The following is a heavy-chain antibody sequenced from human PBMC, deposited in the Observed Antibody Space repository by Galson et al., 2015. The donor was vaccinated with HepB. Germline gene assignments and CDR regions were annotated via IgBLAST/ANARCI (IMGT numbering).Heavy chain of an antibody. J-gene: IGHJ5*02. V-gene: IGHV1-18*01. CDR3: AGGAFVVVLDSIQNNWFGP. CDR1: GYTFSSFS. D-gene: IGHD2-15*01. CDR2: INTYNRHT. Sequence: SVKVSCKASGYTFSSFSITWVRQAPGQGLEWMGWINTYNRHTNYAQKFQGRVTMTTDTSTNTAFMELRSLRSDDTAIYYCAGGAFVVVLDSIQNNWFGPWGQGTLVTVSS.